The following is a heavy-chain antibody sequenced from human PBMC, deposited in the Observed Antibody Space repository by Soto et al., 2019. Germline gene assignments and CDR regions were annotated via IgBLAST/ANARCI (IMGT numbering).Heavy chain of an antibody. CDR3: ARYQYDFDY. J-gene: IGHJ4*02. V-gene: IGHV4-61*01. CDR1: GASVSSGSYY. Sequence: SETLSLTCTVSGASVSSGSYYWSWIRQPPGKGLEWIGYIYYSGSTNYNPSLKSRVTISVETSKNQFSLKLSSVTAADTAVYYCARYQYDFDYWGQGTLVTVSS. CDR2: IYYSGST.